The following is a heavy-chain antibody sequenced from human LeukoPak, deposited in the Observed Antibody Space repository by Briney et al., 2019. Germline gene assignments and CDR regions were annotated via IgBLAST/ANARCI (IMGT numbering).Heavy chain of an antibody. Sequence: GESLRLSCVASGLSLDKSWMPWVRPAPGKGLEWVANIRQDGREKDLVDSVKGRFTISRDDATSSVYLQMSSVRVEDTAIYYCARGHFFYGWGMDVWGQGTTVTVS. J-gene: IGHJ6*02. CDR1: GLSLDKSW. CDR2: IRQDGREK. CDR3: ARGHFFYGWGMDV. V-gene: IGHV3-7*03. D-gene: IGHD2/OR15-2a*01.